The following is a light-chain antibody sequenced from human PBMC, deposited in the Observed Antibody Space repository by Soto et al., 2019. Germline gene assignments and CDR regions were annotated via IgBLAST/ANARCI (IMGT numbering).Light chain of an antibody. CDR2: AAS. Sequence: DIQMTQSPSSVSASVGGRVTITCRASQGISSWLAWYHQKPGKPPKLMIYAASSLKSGVPARVIGSGSCTDFTLTISSLQPADFATYYCQQANGFPHTFGPGTKVDIK. J-gene: IGKJ3*01. V-gene: IGKV1D-12*01. CDR1: QGISSW. CDR3: QQANGFPHT.